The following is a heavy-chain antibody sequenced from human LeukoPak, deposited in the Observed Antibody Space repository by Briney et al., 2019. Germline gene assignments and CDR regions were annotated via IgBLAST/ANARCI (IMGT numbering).Heavy chain of an antibody. CDR1: GFTFSSYG. D-gene: IGHD2-2*01. Sequence: GGSLRLSCAASGFTFSSYGMHWVRQAPGKGLEWVAVIWYDGSNKYYADSVKGRFTIYRDNSKNTLYLQMNSLRAEDTAVYYCARDGGYCSSTSCYEFDYWGQGTLVTVSS. CDR3: ARDGGYCSSTSCYEFDY. CDR2: IWYDGSNK. V-gene: IGHV3-33*01. J-gene: IGHJ4*02.